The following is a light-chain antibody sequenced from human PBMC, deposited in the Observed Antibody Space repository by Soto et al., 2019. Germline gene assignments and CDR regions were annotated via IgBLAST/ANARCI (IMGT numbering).Light chain of an antibody. Sequence: DILMTQSPSSLSASVGDRVTITCRAGQDVVNYLNWYQQKPGKAPRLLIYATSSLQSGVPSRFSGSGSGTTFTLTITDLQPEDVATYYCQQSRTTAYTFAQGTKVEIK. V-gene: IGKV1-39*01. CDR1: QDVVNY. CDR2: ATS. J-gene: IGKJ2*01. CDR3: QQSRTTAYT.